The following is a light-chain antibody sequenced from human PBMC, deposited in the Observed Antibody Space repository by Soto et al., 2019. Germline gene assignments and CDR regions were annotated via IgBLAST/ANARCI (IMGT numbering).Light chain of an antibody. V-gene: IGLV1-44*01. CDR3: SALDDGRKGWV. CDR2: ANN. J-gene: IGLJ3*02. Sequence: QSVLTQPPSASGTPGQRVTISCSGSSSNIGSETVNWYQQVPGTAPKLLIYANNRRPSGVPDRFSVSKSGTSASLAIGGLQSEDEADYYCSALDDGRKGWVFGGGTKLTVL. CDR1: SSNIGSET.